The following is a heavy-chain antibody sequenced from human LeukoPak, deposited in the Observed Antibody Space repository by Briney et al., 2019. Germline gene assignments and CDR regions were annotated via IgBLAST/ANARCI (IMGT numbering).Heavy chain of an antibody. D-gene: IGHD3-3*01. V-gene: IGHV4-59*01. CDR2: IYYSGNT. CDR3: AREYYDFWSGYYSWFDP. Sequence: SETLSLTCTVSGGPISSYYWSWIRQSPGKGLEWIANIYYSGNTNYNPSLKSRVIISIDTSKNHFSLKLSSVTAADTAVYYCAREYYDFWSGYYSWFDPWGQGTLVTVSS. CDR1: GGPISSYY. J-gene: IGHJ5*02.